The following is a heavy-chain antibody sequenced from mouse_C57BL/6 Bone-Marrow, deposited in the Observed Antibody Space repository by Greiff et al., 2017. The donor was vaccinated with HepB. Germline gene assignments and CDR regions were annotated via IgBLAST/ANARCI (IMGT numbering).Heavy chain of an antibody. V-gene: IGHV1-12*01. Sequence: LPPSGAALVRPGASVTMSCTASGYPFPSYTLHWVQQTPRPGLEWLGAIYPGNGDTSYTQKFKGPATLTVDKSSSTAYMQLSSLTSEDSAVYFCARRDYLDYWGQGTTLTVSS. CDR3: ARRDYLDY. CDR1: GYPFPSYT. CDR2: IYPGNGDT. J-gene: IGHJ2*01.